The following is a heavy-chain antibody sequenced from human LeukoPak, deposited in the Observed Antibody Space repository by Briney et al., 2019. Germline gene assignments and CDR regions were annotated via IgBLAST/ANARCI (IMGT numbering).Heavy chain of an antibody. CDR2: FDPEDGET. J-gene: IGHJ6*02. CDR3: ATDCPDYYDFWSGYYTGMDV. CDR1: GYTLTELS. Sequence: ASVKVSCKVSGYTLTELSMHWVRQAPGKGLEWMGGFDPEDGETIYAQKFQGRVTMTEDTSTDTAYMELSSLRSEDTAVYYCATDCPDYYDFWSGYYTGMDVWGQGTTVTVSS. V-gene: IGHV1-24*01. D-gene: IGHD3-3*01.